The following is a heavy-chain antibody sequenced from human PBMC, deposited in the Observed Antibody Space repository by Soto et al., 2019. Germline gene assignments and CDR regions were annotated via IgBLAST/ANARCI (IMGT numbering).Heavy chain of an antibody. CDR2: IYYSGST. CDR1: GGSISSGGYY. CDR3: ARVCGGDCHYGMDV. V-gene: IGHV4-31*03. J-gene: IGHJ6*02. D-gene: IGHD2-21*02. Sequence: PSETLSLTCTVSGGSISSGGYYWSWIRKHPGKGLEWIGYIYYSGSTYYNPSLKRRVTISVERGKNQMYRKLSSVTAADTAVYYCARVCGGDCHYGMDVWGQGTTVTVSS.